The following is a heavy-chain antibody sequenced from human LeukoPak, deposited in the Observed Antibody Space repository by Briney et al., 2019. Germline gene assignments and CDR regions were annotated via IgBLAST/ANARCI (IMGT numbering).Heavy chain of an antibody. CDR3: ARSARRGQNWNYFDYFDY. J-gene: IGHJ4*02. D-gene: IGHD1-7*01. CDR1: GYSISSAYY. CDR2: IYHSGST. Sequence: PSETLSLTCTVSGYSISSAYYWGWIRQSPGKGLEWIGSIYHSGSTYYNPSLKSRVTISVDTSKNQFSLNLSSVTAADTAVYYCARSARRGQNWNYFDYFDYWSQGTLVTVSS. V-gene: IGHV4-38-2*02.